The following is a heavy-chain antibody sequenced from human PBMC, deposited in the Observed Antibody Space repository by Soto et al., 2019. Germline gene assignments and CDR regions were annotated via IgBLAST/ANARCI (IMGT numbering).Heavy chain of an antibody. D-gene: IGHD3-10*01. CDR2: IYYSGSN. V-gene: IGHV4-31*03. CDR3: ARDRYRVPRGDYFDS. CDR1: GGSISSGAHY. Sequence: QVQLQESGPGLVKPSQTLSLTCTVSGGSISSGAHYWSWIRQLPGKGLEWIGNIYYSGSNYYNPSLKSRVTISVGTSNTQFSLNLSSVTAADTAIYYCARDRYRVPRGDYFDSWGQGILVTVSS. J-gene: IGHJ4*02.